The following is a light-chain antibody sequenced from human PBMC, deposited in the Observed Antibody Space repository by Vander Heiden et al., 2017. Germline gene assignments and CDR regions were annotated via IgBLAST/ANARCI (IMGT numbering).Light chain of an antibody. CDR3: QQYNTWPLT. Sequence: ETVMTQPPATLSVSPGERATLSCRASQSVSSNLAWYQQKPGQAPRLLIYGASTRATGIAARFSGSGSGTEFTLTISSLQSEDFAVYHCQQYNTWPLTFGGGTKVEIK. CDR1: QSVSSN. V-gene: IGKV3-15*01. J-gene: IGKJ4*01. CDR2: GAS.